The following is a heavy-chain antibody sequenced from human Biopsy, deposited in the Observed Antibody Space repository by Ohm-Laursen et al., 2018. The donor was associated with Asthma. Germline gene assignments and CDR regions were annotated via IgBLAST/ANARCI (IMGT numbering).Heavy chain of an antibody. CDR1: GGSISSGGFS. Sequence: TLSLTCAVSGGSISSGGFSWTWIRQPPGKGLEWLGYKIHRGTPHYNPSLTSRVTISLDRSNNQFSLKLTSVTAPDPAVYYCARITSANYYYGMDVWGQGTTVTVSS. J-gene: IGHJ6*02. D-gene: IGHD1-20*01. V-gene: IGHV4-30-2*01. CDR2: KIHRGTP. CDR3: ARITSANYYYGMDV.